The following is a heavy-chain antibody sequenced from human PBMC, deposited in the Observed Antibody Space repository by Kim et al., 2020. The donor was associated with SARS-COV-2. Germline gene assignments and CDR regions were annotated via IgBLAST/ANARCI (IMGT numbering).Heavy chain of an antibody. V-gene: IGHV4-34*01. CDR1: GGSFSGYY. J-gene: IGHJ5*02. D-gene: IGHD6-6*01. Sequence: SETLSLTCAVYGGSFSGYYWSWIRQPPGKGLEWIGEINHSGSTNYNPSLKSRVTISVDTSKNQFSLKLSSVTAADTAVYYCARTLVSYWFDPWGQGTLVTVSS. CDR3: ARTLVSYWFDP. CDR2: INHSGST.